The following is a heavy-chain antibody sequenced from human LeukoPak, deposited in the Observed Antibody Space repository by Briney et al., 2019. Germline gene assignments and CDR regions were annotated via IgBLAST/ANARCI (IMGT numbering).Heavy chain of an antibody. V-gene: IGHV3-30-3*01. Sequence: PGGSLRLSCAASGFTFSTYAIHWVRQAPGKGLEWVAIISYDGSNEYYADSVKGRFTISRDNSKNTLYLQMNSLRAEDTAVYYCAREAGSSGRLYYFDYWGQGTLVTVSS. D-gene: IGHD6-19*01. CDR2: ISYDGSNE. CDR1: GFTFSTYA. J-gene: IGHJ4*02. CDR3: AREAGSSGRLYYFDY.